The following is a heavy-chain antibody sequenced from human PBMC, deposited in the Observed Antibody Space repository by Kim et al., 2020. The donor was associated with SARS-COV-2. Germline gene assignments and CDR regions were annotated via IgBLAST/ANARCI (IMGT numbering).Heavy chain of an antibody. CDR1: GGSINSYY. J-gene: IGHJ4*02. D-gene: IGHD5-12*01. CDR3: ARGSETSGSYRRPFEY. Sequence: SETLSLTCTVSGGSINSYYWSWIRQPPGKGLEWIGYIYYSGNTNYNPSLKSRVTISVDTTKNQFSLKLSSVTAADTAVYYCARGSETSGSYRRPFEYWGQGTLVSVSS. CDR2: IYYSGNT. V-gene: IGHV4-59*01.